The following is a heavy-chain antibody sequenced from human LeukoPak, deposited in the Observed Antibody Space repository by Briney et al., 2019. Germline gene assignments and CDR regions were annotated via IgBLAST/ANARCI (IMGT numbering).Heavy chain of an antibody. CDR1: GYTFTSYG. J-gene: IGHJ3*02. D-gene: IGHD1-26*01. Sequence: ASVKVSCKASGYTFTSYGISWVRQAPGQGLEWMGWISAYNGNTNYAQKLQGRVTMTTDTSTSTAYMELRSLRSDDTAVYYCARRNSGEWELHDAFDIWGQGTMVTVSS. CDR3: ARRNSGEWELHDAFDI. CDR2: ISAYNGNT. V-gene: IGHV1-18*01.